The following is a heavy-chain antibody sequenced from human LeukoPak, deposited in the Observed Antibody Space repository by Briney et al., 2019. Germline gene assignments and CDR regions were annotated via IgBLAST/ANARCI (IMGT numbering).Heavy chain of an antibody. J-gene: IGHJ4*02. D-gene: IGHD2/OR15-2a*01. Sequence: PGGSLRLSCAASGFTFSSYWMHWVRQAPGKGLVWVSRINGDGTSTTYADSVKGRFTISRDNAKNTLYLQMNSLRAEDTAVYYCAKSVLQRILVFDYWGQGTLVTVSS. CDR2: INGDGTST. CDR3: AKSVLQRILVFDY. V-gene: IGHV3-74*03. CDR1: GFTFSSYW.